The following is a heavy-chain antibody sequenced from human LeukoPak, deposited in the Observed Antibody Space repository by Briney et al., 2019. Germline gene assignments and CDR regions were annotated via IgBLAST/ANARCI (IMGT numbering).Heavy chain of an antibody. D-gene: IGHD5-18*01. Sequence: GGSLRLSCAASGFTFNMYTMNWVRQAPGKGLEWVSSISSSGVYIYYADSVKGRFTISRDSAKNSLYLQMNSLRADDTAVYYCARDRRLQLWSPAGFDYWGQGTLVTASS. CDR3: ARDRRLQLWSPAGFDY. CDR1: GFTFNMYT. CDR2: ISSSGVYI. J-gene: IGHJ4*02. V-gene: IGHV3-21*01.